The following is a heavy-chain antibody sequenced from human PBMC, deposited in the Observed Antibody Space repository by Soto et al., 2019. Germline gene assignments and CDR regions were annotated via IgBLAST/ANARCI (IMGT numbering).Heavy chain of an antibody. CDR1: GGSISSYY. V-gene: IGHV4-4*07. Sequence: SETLSLTCTVSGGSISSYYWSWIRQPAGKGLEWIGRIYTSGSTNYNPSLKSRVTMSVDTSKNQFSLKLSSVTAADTAVYYCARVRIAARTGAYGMDVWGQGTTVTAP. CDR2: IYTSGST. J-gene: IGHJ6*02. CDR3: ARVRIAARTGAYGMDV. D-gene: IGHD6-6*01.